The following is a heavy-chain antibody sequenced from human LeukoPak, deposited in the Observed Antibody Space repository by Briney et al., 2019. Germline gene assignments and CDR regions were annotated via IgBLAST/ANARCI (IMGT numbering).Heavy chain of an antibody. Sequence: PGSSLRLSCAASGFTFSNYAMHWVRQAPGKGLEWVAVIWSDGSNKYYADSVKGRLTISRDNSKNTLYLQMNSLRAEDTAVYYCAKEDYDSSGYYYDGAFDIWGQGTMVTVSS. J-gene: IGHJ3*02. V-gene: IGHV3-33*06. CDR1: GFTFSNYA. CDR2: IWSDGSNK. CDR3: AKEDYDSSGYYYDGAFDI. D-gene: IGHD3-22*01.